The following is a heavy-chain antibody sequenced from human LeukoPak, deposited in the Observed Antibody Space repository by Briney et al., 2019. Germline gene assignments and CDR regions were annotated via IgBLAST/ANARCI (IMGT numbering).Heavy chain of an antibody. CDR2: VRGSGSDT. V-gene: IGHV3-23*01. D-gene: IGHD5-12*01. CDR1: GFTFSSYA. Sequence: PGGSLRLSCAASGFTFSSYAMSGVGQAPGKGREWVSAVRGSGSDTYYADSVKVRFTISRDNSKNTLHLQMNSLRAEDTAIYYCAKTSRGNSAYDSPFDYWGQGTLVTVSS. CDR3: AKTSRGNSAYDSPFDY. J-gene: IGHJ4*02.